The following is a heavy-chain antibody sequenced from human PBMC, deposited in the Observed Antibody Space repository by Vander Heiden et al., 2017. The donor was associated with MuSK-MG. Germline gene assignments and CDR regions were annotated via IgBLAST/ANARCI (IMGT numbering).Heavy chain of an antibody. Sequence: EVHLLEPGRGLVQHGGALRLSLEPCGFTFSSYAMSWVRQAPGKGLEWVSAISGSGGSTYYADSVKGRFTISRDNSKNTLYLQMNSLRAEDTAVYYCAKDASSSLYYYYYMDVWGQGTTVTVSS. CDR3: AKDASSSLYYYYYMDV. D-gene: IGHD6-6*01. J-gene: IGHJ6*03. CDR1: GFTFSSYA. CDR2: ISGSGGST. V-gene: IGHV3-23*01.